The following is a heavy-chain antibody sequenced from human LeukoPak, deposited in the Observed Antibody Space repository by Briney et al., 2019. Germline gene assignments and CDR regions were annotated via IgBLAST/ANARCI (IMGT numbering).Heavy chain of an antibody. Sequence: GGSLRLSCAPSGFTVSSNYMSWVRQAPGEGLEWVSDINGSGGETYYADSVKGRFTISRDNSENTLYLQMNSLRAEDTAIYYCVKRSRDGYNSPLDSWGQGTLVTVSS. CDR2: INGSGGET. J-gene: IGHJ4*02. CDR3: VKRSRDGYNSPLDS. CDR1: GFTVSSNY. D-gene: IGHD5-24*01. V-gene: IGHV3-23*01.